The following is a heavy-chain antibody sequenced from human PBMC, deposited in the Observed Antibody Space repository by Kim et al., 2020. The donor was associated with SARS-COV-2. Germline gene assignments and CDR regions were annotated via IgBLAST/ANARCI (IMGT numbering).Heavy chain of an antibody. CDR3: ASDTVLYGLDV. V-gene: IGHV3-74*01. J-gene: IGHJ6*02. D-gene: IGHD4-4*01. CDR2: IKSEGTGI. CDR1: GFTVTNYW. Sequence: GGSLRLSCAASGFTVTNYWMHWVRQAPGKGLVWVARIKSEGTGISYADSVKGRFTISRDNASNTLYLQMNNLRAEDTAVYYCASDTVLYGLDVWGQGTTVTVSS.